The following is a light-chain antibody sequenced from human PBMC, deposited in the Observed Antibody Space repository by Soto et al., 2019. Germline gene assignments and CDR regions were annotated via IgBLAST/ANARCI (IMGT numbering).Light chain of an antibody. J-gene: IGKJ4*01. CDR3: QQSHSTPLT. Sequence: DIQMTQSPSSLSASVGDRVTITCRASLSISRYLNWYQQRPGKAPKLLISGASTLQSGVPSRFSGSGSGADFTLTISSLQPDDSATYYCQQSHSTPLTFGGGTKLEIK. CDR2: GAS. V-gene: IGKV1-39*01. CDR1: LSISRY.